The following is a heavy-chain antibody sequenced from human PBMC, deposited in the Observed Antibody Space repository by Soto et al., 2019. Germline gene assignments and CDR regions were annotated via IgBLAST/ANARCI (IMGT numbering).Heavy chain of an antibody. CDR2: IIPIFGTA. CDR3: ARGRIVVVVADSRYYYYGMDV. V-gene: IGHV1-69*13. J-gene: IGHJ6*02. D-gene: IGHD2-15*01. Sequence: SVKVSCKASGGTFSSYAISWVRQAPGQGLEWMGGIIPIFGTANYAQKFQGRVTITADESTSTAYMELSSLRSEDTAVYYRARGRIVVVVADSRYYYYGMDVWGPGTKVTVSS. CDR1: GGTFSSYA.